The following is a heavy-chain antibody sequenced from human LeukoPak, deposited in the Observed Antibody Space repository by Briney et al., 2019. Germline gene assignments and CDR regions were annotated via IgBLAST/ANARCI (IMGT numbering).Heavy chain of an antibody. CDR3: AKDYCSGGTCYVDY. CDR1: GFTFDDYA. V-gene: IGHV3-9*01. D-gene: IGHD2-15*01. J-gene: IGHJ4*02. CDR2: FTWNSAFI. Sequence: GGSLRLSCAASGFTFDDYAMHWVRQAPGKGLEWVSGFTWNSAFIAYADSVKGRFTISRDNAKNSLYLQMNSLRAEDTALYYCAKDYCSGGTCYVDYWGQGTLVTVSS.